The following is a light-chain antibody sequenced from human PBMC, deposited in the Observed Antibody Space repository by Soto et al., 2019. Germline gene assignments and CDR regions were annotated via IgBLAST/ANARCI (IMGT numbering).Light chain of an antibody. Sequence: QSALTQPPSASGSPGQSVTLSCTGTSSDVGGYNYVSWYQQHPGKAPKLMIYEVSKLPSGVPDRFSGSKSGNTASLTVSGHQAEDEADYYCSSYAGSNNYVFGTGTKLTVL. CDR3: SSYAGSNNYV. V-gene: IGLV2-8*01. CDR1: SSDVGGYNY. J-gene: IGLJ1*01. CDR2: EVS.